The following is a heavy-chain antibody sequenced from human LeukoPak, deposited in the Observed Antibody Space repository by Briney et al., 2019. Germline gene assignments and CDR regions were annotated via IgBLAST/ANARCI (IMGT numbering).Heavy chain of an antibody. J-gene: IGHJ4*02. CDR1: GFTFSDYF. Sequence: GGSLRLSCAASGFTFSDYFMTWIRQALGKGLEWVSYISGSGSNKYYADSVKGRFTISRDNAKNSLYLQTNSLRVEDTAVYYCATSQSSVAGIIGDWGQGTLVTVSS. CDR2: ISGSGSNK. V-gene: IGHV3-11*04. CDR3: ATSQSSVAGIIGD. D-gene: IGHD6-19*01.